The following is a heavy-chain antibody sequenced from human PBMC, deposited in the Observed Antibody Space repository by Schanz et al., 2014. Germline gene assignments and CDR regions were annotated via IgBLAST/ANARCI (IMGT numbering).Heavy chain of an antibody. Sequence: QVQLVQSGAEVKKPGASVKVSCKASGYTFVSYSMHWVRQAPGQGLEWMGIINPSGGGTSYALRFQDRVTMTRDTSRSTVYMELNSLRSEDTAVYYCARDVVDAAAGGDYWGQGTLVTVSS. V-gene: IGHV1-46*03. D-gene: IGHD6-13*01. CDR1: GYTFVSYS. J-gene: IGHJ4*02. CDR2: INPSGGGT. CDR3: ARDVVDAAAGGDY.